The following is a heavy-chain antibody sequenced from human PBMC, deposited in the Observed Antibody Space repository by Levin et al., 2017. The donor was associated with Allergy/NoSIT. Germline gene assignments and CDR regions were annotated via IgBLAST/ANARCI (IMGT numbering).Heavy chain of an antibody. V-gene: IGHV4-31*03. CDR3: ARDNDGARGIDY. CDR2: IFYSGST. J-gene: IGHJ4*02. D-gene: IGHD1-1*01. CDR1: GGSISSGGYY. Sequence: ASETLSLTCTVSGGSISSGGYYWSWIRQHPGKGLEWIGYIFYSGSTYYNPSLKSRVSISVDTSKNQFSLKLNSVTAADTAVYFCARDNDGARGIDYWGQGTLVTVSS.